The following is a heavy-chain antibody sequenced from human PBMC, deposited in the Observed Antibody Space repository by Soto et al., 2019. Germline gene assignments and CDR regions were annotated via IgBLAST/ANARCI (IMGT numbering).Heavy chain of an antibody. D-gene: IGHD3-3*01. V-gene: IGHV1-2*02. J-gene: IGHJ6*02. Sequence: DSVKVSCKASGYTFTGYYMHWVRQAPGQGLEWMGWINPNSGGTNYAQKLQGRVTMTRDTSISTAYMELSRLRSDDTAVYYCARVRGYDFWSGYWRTYYYYYGMDVWGQGTTVTVSS. CDR1: GYTFTGYY. CDR2: INPNSGGT. CDR3: ARVRGYDFWSGYWRTYYYYYGMDV.